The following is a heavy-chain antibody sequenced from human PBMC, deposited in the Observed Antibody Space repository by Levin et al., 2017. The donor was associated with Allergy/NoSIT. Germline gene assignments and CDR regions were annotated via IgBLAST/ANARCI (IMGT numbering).Heavy chain of an antibody. CDR1: GFTFSSYS. V-gene: IGHV3-21*01. CDR2: ISSSSSYI. J-gene: IGHJ6*02. Sequence: GGSLRLSCAASGFTFSSYSMNWVRQAPGKGLEWVSSISSSSSYIYYADSVKGRFTISRDNAKNSLYLQMNSLRAEDTAVYYCARGDYYYDSSGYEGYPQVYGMDVWGQGTTVTVSS. CDR3: ARGDYYYDSSGYEGYPQVYGMDV. D-gene: IGHD3-22*01.